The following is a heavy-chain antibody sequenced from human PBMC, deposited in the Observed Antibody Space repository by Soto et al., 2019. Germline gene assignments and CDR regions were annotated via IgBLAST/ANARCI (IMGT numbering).Heavy chain of an antibody. Sequence: EEQLVESGGGLVKQGGYLRVSCDASGFTFGNYWMPWVRQVPGKGLVWVSRVNFEGRTTNYPDSVKGRFTISRDNARKTMFLQMNRLRAEDTAVYYCGRGIQTYCCVHDWGQGTMVTVS. D-gene: IGHD2-21*01. CDR1: GFTFGNYW. CDR3: GRGIQTYCCVHD. V-gene: IGHV3-74*01. J-gene: IGHJ6*02. CDR2: VNFEGRTT.